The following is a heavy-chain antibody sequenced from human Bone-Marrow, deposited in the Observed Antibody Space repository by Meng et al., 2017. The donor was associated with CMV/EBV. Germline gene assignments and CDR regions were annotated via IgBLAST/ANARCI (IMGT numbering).Heavy chain of an antibody. D-gene: IGHD3-3*01. CDR3: ARGDVYYNFWSGYYHQ. CDR1: GDSITIFY. CDR2: VAHTGST. V-gene: IGHV4-34*01. Sequence: SETLSLTCTVPGDSITIFYWNWIRQPPGKGLEWIGEVAHTGSTNYDSSLKSRVTMSVDTSKNQFSLKLTSVTAADTAVYYCARGDVYYNFWSGYYHQWGQGTLVTVSS. J-gene: IGHJ4*02.